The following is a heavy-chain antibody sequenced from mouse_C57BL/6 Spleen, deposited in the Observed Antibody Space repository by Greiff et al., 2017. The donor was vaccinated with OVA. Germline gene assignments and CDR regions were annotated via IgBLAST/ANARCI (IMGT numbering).Heavy chain of an antibody. Sequence: EVHLVESEGGLVQPGSSMKLSCTASGFTFSDYYMAWVRQVPEKGLEWVANINYDGSSTYYLDSLKSRFIISRDNAKNILYLQMSSLKSEDTATYYCARDNNYGSSYGYWYFDVWGTGTTVTVSS. CDR1: GFTFSDYY. CDR3: ARDNNYGSSYGYWYFDV. J-gene: IGHJ1*03. V-gene: IGHV5-16*01. CDR2: INYDGSST. D-gene: IGHD1-1*01.